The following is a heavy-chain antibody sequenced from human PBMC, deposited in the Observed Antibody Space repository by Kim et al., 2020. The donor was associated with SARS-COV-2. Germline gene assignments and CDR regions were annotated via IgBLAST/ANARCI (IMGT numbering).Heavy chain of an antibody. Sequence: NYNPSLKSRVTISGDTSKNQFSLKLSSVTAADTAVYYCARGIGYSYGYAYWGQGTLVTVSS. J-gene: IGHJ4*02. CDR3: ARGIGYSYGYAY. V-gene: IGHV4-34*01. D-gene: IGHD5-18*01.